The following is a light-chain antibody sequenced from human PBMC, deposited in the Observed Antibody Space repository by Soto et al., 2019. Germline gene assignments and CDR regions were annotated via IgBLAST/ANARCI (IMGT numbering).Light chain of an antibody. CDR3: CSYAGSSTYV. J-gene: IGLJ1*01. Sequence: QSVLTQPACVSGSPGQSITISCPGTSIDVGSYNLVSWYQQHPGKAPKLMIYEVSKRPSGVSNRFSGSKSGNTASLTISGLQAEDEADYYCCSYAGSSTYVFGTGTKVTGL. CDR2: EVS. V-gene: IGLV2-23*02. CDR1: SIDVGSYNL.